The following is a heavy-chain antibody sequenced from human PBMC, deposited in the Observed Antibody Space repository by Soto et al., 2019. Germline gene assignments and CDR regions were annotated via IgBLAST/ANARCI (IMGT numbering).Heavy chain of an antibody. V-gene: IGHV3-30*18. Sequence: QVQLVESGGGVVQPGKSLRLSCAASGFTFSTYGIHWVPQAPGKGLEWVALISYDGGSKYYGDSVKGRFIISRDNSHNTVSLQMNSLRADDTAVYFCAKEQLAMTVVVADYFDSWGQGTLVTVSS. J-gene: IGHJ4*02. D-gene: IGHD3-22*01. CDR3: AKEQLAMTVVVADYFDS. CDR2: ISYDGGSK. CDR1: GFTFSTYG.